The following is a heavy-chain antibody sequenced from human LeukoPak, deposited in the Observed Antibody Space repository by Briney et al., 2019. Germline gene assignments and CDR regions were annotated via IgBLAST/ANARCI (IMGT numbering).Heavy chain of an antibody. CDR3: TRDSGTTGVVKFDP. CDR1: GGSINSYY. V-gene: IGHV4-4*07. J-gene: IGHJ5*02. D-gene: IGHD4-23*01. CDR2: IYASGST. Sequence: PSETLSLTCTVSGGSINSYYWSWLRQPAERGLEWIGRIYASGSTTYNPSLRSRVAISMDTSKNQFSLRLTSVTAADTAVYYCTRDSGTTGVVKFDPWDQGILVTVSS.